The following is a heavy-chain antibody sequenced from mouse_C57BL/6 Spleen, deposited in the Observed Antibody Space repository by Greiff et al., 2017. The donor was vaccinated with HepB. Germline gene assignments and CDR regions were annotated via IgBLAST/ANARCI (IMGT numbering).Heavy chain of an antibody. Sequence: EVQLQQSGPELVKPGASVKISCKASGYTFTDYYMNWVKQSHGKSLEWIGDINPNNGGTSYNQKFKGKATLTVDKSSSTAYMELRSLTSEDSAVYYCARVDYYGSSWAYWGQGTLVTVSA. J-gene: IGHJ3*01. CDR1: GYTFTDYY. V-gene: IGHV1-26*01. D-gene: IGHD1-1*01. CDR2: INPNNGGT. CDR3: ARVDYYGSSWAY.